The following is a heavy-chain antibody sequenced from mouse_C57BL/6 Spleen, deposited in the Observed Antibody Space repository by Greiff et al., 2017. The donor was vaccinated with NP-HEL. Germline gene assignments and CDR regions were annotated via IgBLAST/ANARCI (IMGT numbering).Heavy chain of an antibody. CDR2: IDPENGDT. J-gene: IGHJ2*01. V-gene: IGHV14-4*01. CDR3: TTNRSFDY. Sequence: EVQLQESGAELVRPGASVKLSCTASGFNIKDDYMHWVKQRPEQGLEWIGWIDPENGDTEYASKFQGKATITADTSSNTAYLQLSSLTSEDTAVYYCTTNRSFDYWGQGTTLTVSS. CDR1: GFNIKDDY.